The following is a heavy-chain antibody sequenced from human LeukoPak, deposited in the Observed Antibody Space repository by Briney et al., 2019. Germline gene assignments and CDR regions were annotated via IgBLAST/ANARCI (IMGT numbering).Heavy chain of an antibody. CDR3: AKTYGSGSYSLRYYGMDV. J-gene: IGHJ6*02. CDR1: GFTFSSYG. V-gene: IGHV3-30*18. Sequence: GGSLRLSCAASGFTFSSYGMHWVRQAPGKGLEWLAVISYDGSNKYYADSVKGRFTISKDNSKNTLYLQMNSLRAEDTAVYYCAKTYGSGSYSLRYYGMDVWGQGTTVTVSS. D-gene: IGHD3-10*01. CDR2: ISYDGSNK.